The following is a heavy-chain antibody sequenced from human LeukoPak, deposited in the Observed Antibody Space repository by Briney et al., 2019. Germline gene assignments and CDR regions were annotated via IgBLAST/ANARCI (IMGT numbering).Heavy chain of an antibody. J-gene: IGHJ6*02. D-gene: IGHD6-13*01. V-gene: IGHV3-23*01. Sequence: GGSLRLSCTASGFSFRSFAMSWVRQAPGQGLEWVSSISGGGEDTYYADSVKGRFTISRDKSETTLYLQMNSLGADDTALYHCARTIAQYTNTWLYYYYGLDVWGQGTTVTVSS. CDR2: ISGGGEDT. CDR1: GFSFRSFA. CDR3: ARTIAQYTNTWLYYYYGLDV.